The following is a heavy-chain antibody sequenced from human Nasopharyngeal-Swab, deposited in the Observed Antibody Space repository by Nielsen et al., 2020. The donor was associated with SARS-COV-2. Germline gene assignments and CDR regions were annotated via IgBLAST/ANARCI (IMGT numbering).Heavy chain of an antibody. CDR1: GDSIAYSTFY. D-gene: IGHD6-13*01. CDR3: VRSSSWYYFDY. CDR2: IYYNGNT. Sequence: SETLSLTCTVSGDSIAYSTFYWGWIRQPPGKGLEWIGNIYYNGNTYQNPSLKSRLTISVDKSKNQFSLQLSSFTAADTAVYYCVRSSSWYYFDYWAQGTQVTVSS. V-gene: IGHV4-39*01. J-gene: IGHJ4*02.